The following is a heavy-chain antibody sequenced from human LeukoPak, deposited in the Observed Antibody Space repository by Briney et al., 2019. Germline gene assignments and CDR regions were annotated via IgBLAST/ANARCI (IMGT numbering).Heavy chain of an antibody. CDR2: SSYDGTIE. CDR1: GFTFSKYA. J-gene: IGHJ4*02. Sequence: PGRSLRLSCAASGFTFSKYAMDWVRQAPGKGLEWVAVSSYDGTIEYYADSVKGRFTISRDNSKNTLYLQMNSLRAEDTAVYYCAKELYSTKYYFDYWGQGTLVTVSS. CDR3: AKELYSTKYYFDY. V-gene: IGHV3-30*04. D-gene: IGHD6-13*01.